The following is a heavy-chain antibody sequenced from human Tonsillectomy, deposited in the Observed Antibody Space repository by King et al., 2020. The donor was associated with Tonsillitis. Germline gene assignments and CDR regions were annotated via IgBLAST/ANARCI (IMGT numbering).Heavy chain of an antibody. J-gene: IGHJ3*02. CDR3: ARQGEYYYDSSGYYPIAAFYI. D-gene: IGHD3-22*01. Sequence: VQLVESGAEVKKPGESLKISCKASGYDFSTYWIGWVRQMPGKGLEWMGIIYPDDFDSRYSPSFQGQVTISADKSVSTAYLQWSSLKASDTAMYYCARQGEYYYDSSGYYPIAAFYIWGLGTMVTVSS. CDR1: GYDFSTYW. CDR2: IYPDDFDS. V-gene: IGHV5-51*01.